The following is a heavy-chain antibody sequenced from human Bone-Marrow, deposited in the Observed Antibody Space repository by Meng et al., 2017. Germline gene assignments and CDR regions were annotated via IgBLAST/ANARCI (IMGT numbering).Heavy chain of an antibody. D-gene: IGHD3-22*01. CDR2: ISSSSSYI. CDR3: AREGYYDSSGYWGAFDI. Sequence: GGSLRLSCAASGFTFSSYWMSWVRQAPGKGLEWVSSISSSSSYIYYADPVKGRFTISRDNAKNSLYLQMNSLRAEDTAVYYCAREGYYDSSGYWGAFDIWGQGTMVTVSS. J-gene: IGHJ3*02. V-gene: IGHV3-21*01. CDR1: GFTFSSYW.